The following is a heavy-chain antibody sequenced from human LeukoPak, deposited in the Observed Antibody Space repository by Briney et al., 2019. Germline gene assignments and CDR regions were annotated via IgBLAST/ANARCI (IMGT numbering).Heavy chain of an antibody. Sequence: SETLSLTCTVSGGSISSSSYYWGWIRQPPGKGLEWIGSIYYSGSTYYNPSLKSRVTISVDTSKNQFSLKLSSVTAADTAVYYCARGRYCSSTSCYVYYFDYWGQGTLVTVSS. CDR3: ARGRYCSSTSCYVYYFDY. V-gene: IGHV4-39*07. CDR1: GGSISSSSYY. J-gene: IGHJ4*02. D-gene: IGHD2-2*01. CDR2: IYYSGST.